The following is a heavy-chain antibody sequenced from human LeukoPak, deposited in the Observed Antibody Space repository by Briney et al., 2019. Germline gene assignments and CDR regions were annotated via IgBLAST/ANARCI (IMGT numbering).Heavy chain of an antibody. CDR3: ARSIFEVGSEAPDYYGMDV. J-gene: IGHJ6*02. CDR2: IYYSGST. CDR1: GGSISSYY. Sequence: SETLSLTCTVSGGSISSYYWSWIRQPPGKGLEWIGYIYYSGSTNYNPSLKSRVTISVDTSKNQFSLKLSSVTAADTAVYYCARSIFEVGSEAPDYYGMDVWGQGTTVTVSS. D-gene: IGHD6-6*01. V-gene: IGHV4-59*08.